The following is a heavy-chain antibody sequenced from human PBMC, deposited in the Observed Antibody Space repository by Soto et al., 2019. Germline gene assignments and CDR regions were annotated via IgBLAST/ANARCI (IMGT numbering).Heavy chain of an antibody. D-gene: IGHD2-2*01. J-gene: IGHJ5*02. CDR3: GKRLDGSTKPGWFDP. Sequence: QITLKESGPTLVKPTQTLTLTCTFSGFSLTTNGVGVGWIRQPPGKAPEWLALICWDDDKRYSPSLKSRLTITKDSAKNQVVLTMTNMDPVDTATYYCGKRLDGSTKPGWFDPWGQGILVTVSS. CDR2: ICWDDDK. V-gene: IGHV2-5*02. CDR1: GFSLTTNGVG.